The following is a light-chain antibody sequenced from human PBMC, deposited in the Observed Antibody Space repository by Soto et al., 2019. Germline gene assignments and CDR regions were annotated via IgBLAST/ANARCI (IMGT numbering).Light chain of an antibody. CDR2: DVS. V-gene: IGLV2-14*01. CDR3: SSLTTSSTL. J-gene: IGLJ2*01. Sequence: QSVLTQPASVSGSPGQSITISCTGTSSDIGSYNYVSWYQQYPGKAPKLMVYDVSNRPSGVSNRFSGSKSGNTASLTISGIQAEDEADYYCSSLTTSSTLFGGGTKLTV. CDR1: SSDIGSYNY.